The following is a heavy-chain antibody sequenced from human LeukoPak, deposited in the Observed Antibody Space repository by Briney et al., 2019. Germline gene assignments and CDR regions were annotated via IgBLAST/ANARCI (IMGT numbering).Heavy chain of an antibody. J-gene: IGHJ6*02. CDR3: ARGEGAAGTPAHFNYGMDV. CDR1: GYTLSSYG. Sequence: GASVKVSCKVSGYTLSSYGISWVRQATGQGLEWMGWMNPNSGNTGYAQKFQGRVTMTRNTSISTAYMELSSLRSEDTAVYYCARGEGAAGTPAHFNYGMDVWGQGTTVTVSS. V-gene: IGHV1-8*02. D-gene: IGHD6-13*01. CDR2: MNPNSGNT.